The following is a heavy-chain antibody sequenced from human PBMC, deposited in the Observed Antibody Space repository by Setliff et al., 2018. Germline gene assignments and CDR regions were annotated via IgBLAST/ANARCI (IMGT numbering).Heavy chain of an antibody. J-gene: IGHJ4*02. CDR3: AKGGSTSCYTEADY. CDR1: GSTFSSYA. Sequence: GGSLRLSCAASGSTFSSYAMSWVRQAPGKGLEWVSVISDSGGSTYYADSVKGRFTISRDNSKNTLYLQMLSLRAEDTAVYYCAKGGSTSCYTEADYWGQGTLVTVSS. D-gene: IGHD2-2*02. V-gene: IGHV3-23*01. CDR2: ISDSGGST.